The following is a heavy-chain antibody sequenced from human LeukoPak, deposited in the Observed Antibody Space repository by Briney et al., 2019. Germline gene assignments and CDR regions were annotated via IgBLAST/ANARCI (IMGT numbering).Heavy chain of an antibody. J-gene: IGHJ4*02. CDR1: GFTFSSYG. CDR2: ISYDGSNK. CDR3: AKGSIQLWLRVDY. V-gene: IGHV3-30*18. Sequence: GGSLRLSCAASGFTFSSYGMHWVRQAPGKGLEWVAVISYDGSNKYYADSVKGRFTISRDNSKNTLYLQMNSLRAEDTAVYYCAKGSIQLWLRVDYWGQGTLVTVSS. D-gene: IGHD5-18*01.